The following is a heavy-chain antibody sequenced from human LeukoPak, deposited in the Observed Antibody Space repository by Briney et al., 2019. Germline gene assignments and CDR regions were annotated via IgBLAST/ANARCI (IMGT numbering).Heavy chain of an antibody. CDR2: IFYSGGT. Sequence: SETLSLTCTVSGGSISTYYWSWTRQPPGKGLEWIGYIFYSGGTNYNPSLKSRVTLSVDTSKNQFSLKLSSVTAADTAVYYCARLQFGSGDYHEVDYWGQGTLVTVSS. CDR3: ARLQFGSGDYHEVDY. J-gene: IGHJ4*02. V-gene: IGHV4-59*08. D-gene: IGHD3-22*01. CDR1: GGSISTYY.